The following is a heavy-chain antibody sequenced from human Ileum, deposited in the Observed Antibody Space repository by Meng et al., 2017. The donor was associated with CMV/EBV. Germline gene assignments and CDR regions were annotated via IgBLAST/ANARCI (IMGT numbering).Heavy chain of an antibody. Sequence: ASVKVSCKASGYTFNSYDVNWVRQSPGQGLEWMGGMSPSSGNTGYAQKFQGRITLTRDTSIKTAYMELSTLRSDDSAVYYCARDSEYRDSGNFDYWGQGTLVTVS. J-gene: IGHJ4*02. CDR1: GYTFNSYD. CDR3: ARDSEYRDSGNFDY. D-gene: IGHD2/OR15-2a*01. V-gene: IGHV1-8*01. CDR2: MSPSSGNT.